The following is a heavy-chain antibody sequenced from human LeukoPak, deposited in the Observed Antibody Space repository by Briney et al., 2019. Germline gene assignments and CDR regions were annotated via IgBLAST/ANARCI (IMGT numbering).Heavy chain of an antibody. CDR3: ARLLTKLGGMDV. Sequence: SETLSLTCAVYGGSFSGYYWSWIRQPPGKGLEWIGEINHSGSTNYNPSLKSRVTISVDTSKNQFSLKLSSVTAADTAVYYCARLLTKLGGMDVWGQGTTVTVSS. J-gene: IGHJ6*02. CDR2: INHSGST. V-gene: IGHV4-34*01. CDR1: GGSFSGYY. D-gene: IGHD2-2*01.